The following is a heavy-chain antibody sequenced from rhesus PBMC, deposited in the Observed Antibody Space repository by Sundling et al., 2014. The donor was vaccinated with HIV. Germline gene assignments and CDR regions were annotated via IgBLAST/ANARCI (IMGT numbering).Heavy chain of an antibody. CDR3: ARTGPWTGFYSFDY. Sequence: QVQLQESGPGLVKPSETLSLTCAVSGGSISDNYRWGWIRQPPGKGLEWIGHIYGIHTDTNYNPSLKSRVTLSVDTSKNHLSLKLSSVTAADTAVYYCARTGPWTGFYSFDYWGQGSPGHRLL. CDR2: IYGIHTDT. V-gene: IGHV4S10*01. D-gene: IGHD3-3*01. CDR1: GGSISDNYR. J-gene: IGHJ4*01.